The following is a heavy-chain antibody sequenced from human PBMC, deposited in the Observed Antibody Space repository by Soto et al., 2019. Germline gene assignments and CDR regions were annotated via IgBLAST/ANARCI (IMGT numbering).Heavy chain of an antibody. Sequence: GGSLRLSCAASGFTFSSYAMSWVRQAPGKGLEWVSGISWNSGSIGYADSVKGRFTISRDNAKNSLYLQMNSLRAEDTALYYCATLMITFGGVIAPPIDYWGQGTLVTVSS. D-gene: IGHD3-16*02. V-gene: IGHV3-9*01. J-gene: IGHJ4*02. CDR2: ISWNSGSI. CDR3: ATLMITFGGVIAPPIDY. CDR1: GFTFSSYA.